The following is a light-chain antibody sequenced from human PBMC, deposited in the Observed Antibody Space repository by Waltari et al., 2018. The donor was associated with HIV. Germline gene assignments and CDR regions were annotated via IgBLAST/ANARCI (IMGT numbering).Light chain of an antibody. CDR1: SSDVGGYNH. CDR3: SSYTSSSTLVV. V-gene: IGLV2-14*01. Sequence: QSALTQPASVSGSPGQSLTISCTGTSSDVGGYNHVSWYQQHPGKAPKLMIYEVSNRPSGVSNRFSGSKSGNTASLTISGLQAEDEADYYCSSYTSSSTLVVFGGGTKLTVL. J-gene: IGLJ2*01. CDR2: EVS.